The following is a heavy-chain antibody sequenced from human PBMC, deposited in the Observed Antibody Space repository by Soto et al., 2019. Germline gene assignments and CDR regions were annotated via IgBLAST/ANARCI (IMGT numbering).Heavy chain of an antibody. Sequence: QVQLQQWGAGLLKPSETLSLTYAVYGGSFSGYYWSWIRQPPGKGLEWIGEINHSGSTNYNPSLKSRVTTSVDTSKNQFSLKMRSVTAADTAVYYCARGRGVLLWFGTEGYFDYWGQGTLVTVSS. V-gene: IGHV4-34*01. D-gene: IGHD3-10*01. CDR3: ARGRGVLLWFGTEGYFDY. CDR1: GGSFSGYY. CDR2: INHSGST. J-gene: IGHJ4*02.